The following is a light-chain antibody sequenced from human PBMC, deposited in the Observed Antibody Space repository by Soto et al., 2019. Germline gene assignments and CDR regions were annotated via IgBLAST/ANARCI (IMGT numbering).Light chain of an antibody. CDR2: QDS. J-gene: IGLJ2*01. CDR1: KLGDKY. V-gene: IGLV3-1*01. CDR3: QAWDSSTVV. Sequence: LTQPASVSGSPGQTASITCSGDKLGDKYACWYQQKPGQSPVLVIYQDSKRPSGIPERFSGSNSGNTATLTISGTQAMDEADYYCQAWDSSTVVFGGGTKLTVL.